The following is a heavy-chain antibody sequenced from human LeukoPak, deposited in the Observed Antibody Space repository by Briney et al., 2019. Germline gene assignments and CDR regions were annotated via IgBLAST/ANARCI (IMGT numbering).Heavy chain of an antibody. V-gene: IGHV3-74*03. D-gene: IGHD4-17*01. J-gene: IGHJ6*04. CDR1: GFTFNTW. CDR2: INTDGSSI. CDR3: VRDSSVTRMDV. Sequence: PGGSLRLSCAASGFTFNTWMHWVRQAPGKGLVWVSRINTDGSSITYADSVKGRFSVSRDDAKNTLYLQMYSLRAEDTAVYYCVRDSSVTRMDVWGKGTTATVSS.